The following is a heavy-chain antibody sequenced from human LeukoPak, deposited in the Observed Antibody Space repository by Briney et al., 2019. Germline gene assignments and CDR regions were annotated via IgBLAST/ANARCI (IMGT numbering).Heavy chain of an antibody. D-gene: IGHD5-18*01. Sequence: SETLSLTCTVSGGSISSSTHCWSWVRQPPGKGLEWIGCMYYSGSTYYNPSLKSRVTISVDTSKNQFSLKLSSVTAADTAVYYCARARPGYSYGPIDYWGQGTLVTVSS. CDR1: GGSISSSTHC. CDR3: ARARPGYSYGPIDY. V-gene: IGHV4-39*01. CDR2: MYYSGST. J-gene: IGHJ4*02.